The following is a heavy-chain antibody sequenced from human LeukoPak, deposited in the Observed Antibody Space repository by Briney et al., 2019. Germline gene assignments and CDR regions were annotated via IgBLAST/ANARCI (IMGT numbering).Heavy chain of an antibody. CDR1: GLTFSNIG. CDR3: AKESHSEGYGSYFDG. CDR2: VSRTGGTK. D-gene: IGHD1-26*01. Sequence: GGSLRLSCAASGLTFSNIGMHWVRQAPGKGLEWVAVVSRTGGTKYYGDSVQGRFTISRDNSKNTLYPQMNSLRAEDTAVYYCAKESHSEGYGSYFDGWGPGTLVSVSS. J-gene: IGHJ4*02. V-gene: IGHV3-30*18.